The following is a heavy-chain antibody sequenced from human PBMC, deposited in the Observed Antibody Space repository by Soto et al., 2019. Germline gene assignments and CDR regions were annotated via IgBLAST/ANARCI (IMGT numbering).Heavy chain of an antibody. CDR1: GGTFRRYT. V-gene: IGHV1-69*02. CDR2: IIPILGIA. J-gene: IGHJ3*02. CDR3: ARAPLLGDCSGGRCSRDAFDI. Sequence: SVKVSLKASGGTFRRYTISWVRQAPGQGVEWGGRIIPILGIANYAQKFQGRVTITADKSTSTAYMELSSLRSEDTAVYYCARAPLLGDCSGGRCSRDAFDIWGQRTMVTVSS. D-gene: IGHD2-15*01.